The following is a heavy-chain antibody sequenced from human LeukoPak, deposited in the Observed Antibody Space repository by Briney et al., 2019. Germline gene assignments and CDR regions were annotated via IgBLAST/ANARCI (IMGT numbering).Heavy chain of an antibody. V-gene: IGHV1-3*01. CDR3: ARDLVSRSGWYFGFDP. CDR1: GYTFTSHA. D-gene: IGHD6-19*01. Sequence: ASVKVSCKASGYTFTSHAMHWVRQAPGQRLEWMGWINAGNGNTKYSQKFQGRVTITRDTSASTAYMELSSLRSEDTAVYYCARDLVSRSGWYFGFDPWGQGTLVTVSS. J-gene: IGHJ5*02. CDR2: INAGNGNT.